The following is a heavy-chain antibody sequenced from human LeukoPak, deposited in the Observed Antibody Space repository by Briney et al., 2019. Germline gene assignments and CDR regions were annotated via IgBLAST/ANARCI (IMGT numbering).Heavy chain of an antibody. D-gene: IGHD1-26*01. CDR2: INAGNGNT. CDR3: ARASILSRIVGATWDFDY. CDR1: GYTFTSYA. J-gene: IGHJ4*02. V-gene: IGHV1-3*01. Sequence: ASVKVSCKASGYTFTSYAMHWVRQAPGQRLEWMGWINAGNGNTKYSQKFQGRVTITRDTSASTAYMELSSLRSEDTAVYYCARASILSRIVGATWDFDYWGQGTLVTVSS.